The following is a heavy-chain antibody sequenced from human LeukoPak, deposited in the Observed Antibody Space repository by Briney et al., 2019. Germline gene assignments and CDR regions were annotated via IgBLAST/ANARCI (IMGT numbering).Heavy chain of an antibody. CDR3: ARTPYYYGSGSYEEEHYYFDY. D-gene: IGHD3-10*01. J-gene: IGHJ4*02. V-gene: IGHV3-21*01. Sequence: PGGSLRLSCAASGFTFSSYSMNWVRQAPGKGLEWVSSISSSSSYIYYADSVKGRFTISRDNAKNSLYLQMNSLRAEDTAVYYCARTPYYYGSGSYEEEHYYFDYWGQGTLVTASS. CDR1: GFTFSSYS. CDR2: ISSSSSYI.